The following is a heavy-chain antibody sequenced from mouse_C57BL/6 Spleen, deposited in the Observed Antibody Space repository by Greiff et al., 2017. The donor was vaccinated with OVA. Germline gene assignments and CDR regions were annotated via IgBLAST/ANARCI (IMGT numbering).Heavy chain of an antibody. D-gene: IGHD2-4*01. CDR2: ISYDGSN. J-gene: IGHJ4*01. CDR3: ARVDYEGGDY. V-gene: IGHV3-6*01. Sequence: EVKLQESGPGLVKPSQSLSLTCSVTGYSITSGYYWNWIRQFPGNKLEWMGYISYDGSNNYNPSLKNRISITRDTSKNQFFLKLNSVTTEDTATYYCARVDYEGGDYWGQGTSVTVSS. CDR1: GYSITSGYY.